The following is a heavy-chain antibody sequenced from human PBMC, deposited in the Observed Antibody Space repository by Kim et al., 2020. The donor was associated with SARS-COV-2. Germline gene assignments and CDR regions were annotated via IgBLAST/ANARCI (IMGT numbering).Heavy chain of an antibody. Sequence: YYADAVKSRFTISSEKPKNTLYLQMSSMRAEDSAVYYCAQIVVSGTWYFALWGRGTLVTVSS. J-gene: IGHJ2*01. D-gene: IGHD3-22*01. CDR3: AQIVVSGTWYFAL. V-gene: IGHV3-23*01.